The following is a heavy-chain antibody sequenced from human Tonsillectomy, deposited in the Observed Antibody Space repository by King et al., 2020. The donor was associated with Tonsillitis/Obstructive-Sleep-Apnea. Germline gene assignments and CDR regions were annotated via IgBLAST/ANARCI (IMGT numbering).Heavy chain of an antibody. Sequence: VQLQESGPGLVKPSETLSLTCTVSGGSTSSYYWSWIRQPVGKGLEWVGRIYTGGSTNYNPSLESRVSMSVDTSKNKISLKLTSVTAADRAVYYCARGAVYWYFDLWGRGTLVTVSS. V-gene: IGHV4-4*07. CDR3: ARGAVYWYFDL. CDR2: IYTGGST. J-gene: IGHJ2*01. CDR1: GGSTSSYY.